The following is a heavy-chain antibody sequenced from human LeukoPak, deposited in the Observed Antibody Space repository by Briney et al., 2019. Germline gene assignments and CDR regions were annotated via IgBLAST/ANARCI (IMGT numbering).Heavy chain of an antibody. CDR2: ISYDGSNK. J-gene: IGHJ4*02. Sequence: GGSLRLSCAASGFTFSSYAVHWVRQAPGKGLEWVAVISYDGSNKYYADSVKGRFTISRDNSKNTLYLQMNSLRAEDTAVYYCATGDYYFDYWGQGTLVTVSS. D-gene: IGHD3-16*01. V-gene: IGHV3-30*14. CDR3: ATGDYYFDY. CDR1: GFTFSSYA.